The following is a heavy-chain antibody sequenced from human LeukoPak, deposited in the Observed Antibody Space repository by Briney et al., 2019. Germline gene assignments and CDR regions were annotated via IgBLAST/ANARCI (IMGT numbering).Heavy chain of an antibody. Sequence: SETLSLTCTVSGGSISSSSYYWGWIRQPPGKGLEWIGSVYYSGSTYSNPSLKSRVTISLDTSKNQFSLKLSSVTAADTAVYYCARGVPSLIVPAGYWGQGTLVTVSS. D-gene: IGHD3-22*01. V-gene: IGHV4-39*07. CDR1: GGSISSSSYY. CDR2: VYYSGST. CDR3: ARGVPSLIVPAGY. J-gene: IGHJ4*02.